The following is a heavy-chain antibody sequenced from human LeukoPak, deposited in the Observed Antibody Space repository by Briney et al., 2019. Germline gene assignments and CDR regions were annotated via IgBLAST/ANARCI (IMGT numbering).Heavy chain of an antibody. J-gene: IGHJ2*01. CDR1: GYTFTSYY. CDR2: INPSDDSS. CDR3: ARGGGFTPASWYFDL. Sequence: ASVKVSCKASGYTFTSYYMHWVRQAPGQGLEWMGIINPSDDSSSYTQKFQGRVTMTRDTSTSTVYMELSSLRSEDTAVYYCARGGGFTPASWYFDLWGRGTLVTLST. D-gene: IGHD2-15*01. V-gene: IGHV1-46*01.